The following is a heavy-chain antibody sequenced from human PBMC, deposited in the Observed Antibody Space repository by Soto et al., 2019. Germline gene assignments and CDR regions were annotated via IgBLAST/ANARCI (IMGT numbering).Heavy chain of an antibody. CDR2: ISAYNGNT. D-gene: IGHD2-8*01. Sequence: ASVKVSCKASGYTFTSYVISWVRQAPGQGLEWMGWISAYNGNTNYAQKLQGRVTITRDTSTSTAYMELSSLRSDDMVVYSCVRADIVLMVYAIRLHYWGQGTLVTVSS. CDR1: GYTFTSYV. CDR3: VRADIVLMVYAIRLHY. J-gene: IGHJ4*02. V-gene: IGHV1-18*03.